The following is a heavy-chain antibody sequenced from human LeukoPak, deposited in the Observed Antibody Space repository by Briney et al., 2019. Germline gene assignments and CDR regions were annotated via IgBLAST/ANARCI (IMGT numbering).Heavy chain of an antibody. CDR2: IGGGGDRI. CDR3: AKDRNDQGMVDAFDI. V-gene: IGHV3-23*01. Sequence: GGSLRLSCAASGFTFSAYAMSWVRQTPGKGLEWVAAIGGGGDRIYYADCMKGRFTISRDNSKNTLYLQMKHLRDEDTAVYYCAKDRNDQGMVDAFDIWGQGTMVTVSS. CDR1: GFTFSAYA. D-gene: IGHD1-14*01. J-gene: IGHJ3*02.